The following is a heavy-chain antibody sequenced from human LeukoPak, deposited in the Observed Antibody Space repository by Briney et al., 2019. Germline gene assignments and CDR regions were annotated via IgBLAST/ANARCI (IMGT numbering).Heavy chain of an antibody. D-gene: IGHD2-21*02. CDR2: IKEDGREK. V-gene: IGHV3-7*03. Sequence: GGSLRPSCVGPGFTYTAHWMTWVRQAPGKGLEWVANIKEDGREKYYVDSVKGRFAISRDNAKNPLYLQMNSLRAEDTAVYYCAKDPNPQLKQYQPLLLLGYWGQGTLVTVSS. CDR1: GFTYTAHW. J-gene: IGHJ4*02. CDR3: AKDPNPQLKQYQPLLLLGY.